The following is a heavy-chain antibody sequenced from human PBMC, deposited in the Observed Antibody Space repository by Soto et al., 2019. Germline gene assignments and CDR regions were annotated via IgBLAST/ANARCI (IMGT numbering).Heavy chain of an antibody. CDR2: ISSSSSYT. CDR3: ARDFALALSAGAFDI. Sequence: QVQLVESGGGLVKPGGSLRLSCAASGFTFSDYYMSWIRQAPGKGLEWVSYISSSSSYTNYADSVKGRFTISRDNAKNSLYLQMNSLRAEDTAVYYCARDFALALSAGAFDIWGQGTMVTVSS. V-gene: IGHV3-11*06. J-gene: IGHJ3*02. CDR1: GFTFSDYY.